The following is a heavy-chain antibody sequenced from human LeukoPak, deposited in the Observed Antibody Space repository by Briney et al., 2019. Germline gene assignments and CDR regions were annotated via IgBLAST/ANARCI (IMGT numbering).Heavy chain of an antibody. D-gene: IGHD6-19*01. J-gene: IGHJ4*02. CDR2: ISYDGSNK. Sequence: GGSLRLSCSASGFTFSSYAMHWVRQAPGKGLEWVAVISYDGSNKYYADSVKGRFTISRDNSKNTLYLQMNSLRVEDTAVYYCARKPGYSSGWYYFDYWGQGTLVTVSS. CDR1: GFTFSSYA. V-gene: IGHV3-30-3*01. CDR3: ARKPGYSSGWYYFDY.